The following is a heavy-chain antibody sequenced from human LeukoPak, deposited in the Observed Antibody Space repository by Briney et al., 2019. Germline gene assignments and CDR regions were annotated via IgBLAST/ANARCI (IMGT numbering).Heavy chain of an antibody. Sequence: GGSLRLSCAASGFTFSSCGMHWVRQAPGKGLEWVAVISYDGSNKYYADSVKGRFTISRDNSKNTLYLQMNSLRAEDTAVYYCARAGSPSGGATYYFDYWGQGTLVTVSS. V-gene: IGHV3-30*03. D-gene: IGHD1-26*01. CDR3: ARAGSPSGGATYYFDY. J-gene: IGHJ4*02. CDR2: ISYDGSNK. CDR1: GFTFSSCG.